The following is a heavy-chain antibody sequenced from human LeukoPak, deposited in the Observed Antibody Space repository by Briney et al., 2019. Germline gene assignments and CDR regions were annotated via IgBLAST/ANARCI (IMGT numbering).Heavy chain of an antibody. D-gene: IGHD3-10*01. CDR1: GFTFSSYA. J-gene: IGHJ4*02. CDR2: ISGSGGST. V-gene: IGHV3-23*01. CDR3: AKDGRALLWFGEFPFDY. Sequence: GGSLRLSCAASGFTFSSYAMSWVRQAPGKGLEWVSAISGSGGSTYYADSVKGRFTISRDNSKNTLYLQMNSLRAEDTAVYYCAKDGRALLWFGEFPFDYWGQGTLVTVSS.